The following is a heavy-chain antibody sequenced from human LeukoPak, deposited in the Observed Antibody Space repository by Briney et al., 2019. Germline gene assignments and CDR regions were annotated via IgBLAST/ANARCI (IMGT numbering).Heavy chain of an antibody. CDR2: IYYSGST. CDR3: ARDGTAAADFAY. CDR1: GGSISSSRYY. V-gene: IGHV4-39*07. D-gene: IGHD6-13*01. J-gene: IGHJ4*02. Sequence: SETLSLTCTVSGGSISSSRYYWGGIRQPPGKGLEGIGRIYYSGSTYYNPSLKSRVTISVATSKNQFSLKMSSVTAADAAVYYCARDGTAAADFAYWGQGTLVTVSS.